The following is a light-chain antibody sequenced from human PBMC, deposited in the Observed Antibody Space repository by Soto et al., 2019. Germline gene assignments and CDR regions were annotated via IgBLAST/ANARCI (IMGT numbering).Light chain of an antibody. Sequence: QSALTQPASVSGSPGQSITISCTGTSNDVGGYNYVSWYQQYPGKDPKLIIYDVTNRPSGVSTRFSGSKSGNRASLPISGLQAEDEADYYCSSYTTTTTSCVFGTGTKVTVL. CDR1: SNDVGGYNY. CDR2: DVT. V-gene: IGLV2-14*01. CDR3: SSYTTTTTSCV. J-gene: IGLJ1*01.